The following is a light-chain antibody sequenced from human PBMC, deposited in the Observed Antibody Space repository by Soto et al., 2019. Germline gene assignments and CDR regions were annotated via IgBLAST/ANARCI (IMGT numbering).Light chain of an antibody. V-gene: IGKV3-20*01. Sequence: EIVLTQSPGTLSLSPGERATLSCRASQSVSNNFLAWYQQKPGQAPRLLIYGASRMATGIPDRFRGSGSGTAVTLPIRRWELEYFAVFFCRQFGSHLIFGGGTK. CDR2: GAS. J-gene: IGKJ4*01. CDR1: QSVSNNF. CDR3: RQFGSHLI.